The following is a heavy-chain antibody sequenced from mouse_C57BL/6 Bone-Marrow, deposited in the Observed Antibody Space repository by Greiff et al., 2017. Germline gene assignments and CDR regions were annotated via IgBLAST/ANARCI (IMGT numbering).Heavy chain of an antibody. J-gene: IGHJ1*03. CDR3: ARLLLRSFSWYVDV. CDR1: GFNIKNTY. D-gene: IGHD1-1*01. CDR2: IDPANGNT. Sequence: VQLQQSVAELVRPGASVKLSCTASGFNIKNTYMPWVKQRPEQGLEWIGRIDPANGNTKYAPKFQGKATITADTSSNTAYLQLSSLTSEDTAIYSCARLLLRSFSWYVDVWGTGTTVTVSS. V-gene: IGHV14-3*01.